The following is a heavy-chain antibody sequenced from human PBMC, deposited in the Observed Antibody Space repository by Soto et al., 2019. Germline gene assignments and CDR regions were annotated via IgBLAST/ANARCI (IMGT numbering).Heavy chain of an antibody. D-gene: IGHD3-16*02. Sequence: GGSLRLSCAASGFTFSSYSMNWVRQAPGKGLEWVSYISTTGSSISYADSVKDRFTISRDNAKNSLYLQMNSLRAEDTAVYYCARDGLWGNFRFDSWGQGTLVTVSS. CDR3: ARDGLWGNFRFDS. CDR2: ISTTGSSI. J-gene: IGHJ4*02. V-gene: IGHV3-48*01. CDR1: GFTFSSYS.